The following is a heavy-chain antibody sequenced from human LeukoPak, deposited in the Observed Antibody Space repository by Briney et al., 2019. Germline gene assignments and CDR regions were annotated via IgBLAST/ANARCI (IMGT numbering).Heavy chain of an antibody. CDR2: ISYDGSNK. J-gene: IGHJ5*02. Sequence: GRFLRLSCAASGFTFSSYAMHWVRQAPGKGLEWVAVISYDGSNKYYADSVKGRFTISKDNSKNTLYLQMNSLRAEDTAVYYCAREWDPWGQGTLVTVSS. CDR1: GFTFSSYA. CDR3: AREWDP. V-gene: IGHV3-30*04.